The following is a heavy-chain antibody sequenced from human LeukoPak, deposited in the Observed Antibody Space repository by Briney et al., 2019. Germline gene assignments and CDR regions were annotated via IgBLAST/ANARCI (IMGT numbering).Heavy chain of an antibody. CDR1: GFTFSSYG. CDR2: ISYDGSNN. D-gene: IGHD6-19*01. Sequence: GRSLRLSCAASGFTFSSYGMHWVRQAPGKGLEWVAVISYDGSNNYYADSVKGRFTISRDNSKNTLYLQMNSLRVEDTAVYYCARDNGQWLVRNAFDIWGQGTMVTVSS. J-gene: IGHJ3*02. CDR3: ARDNGQWLVRNAFDI. V-gene: IGHV3-30*03.